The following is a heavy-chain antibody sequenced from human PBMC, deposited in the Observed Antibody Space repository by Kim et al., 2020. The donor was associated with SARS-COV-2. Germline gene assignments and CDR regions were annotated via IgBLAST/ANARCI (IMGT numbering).Heavy chain of an antibody. J-gene: IGHJ4*02. Sequence: GGSLRLSCAASGFTFSNAWMSWVRQAPGKGLEWVGRIKSKTDGGTTDYAAPVKGRFTISRDDSKNTLYLQMNSLKTEDTAVYYCTTDLSAPAAIAGYDYWGQGTLVTVSS. CDR2: IKSKTDGGTT. CDR3: TTDLSAPAAIAGYDY. V-gene: IGHV3-15*01. CDR1: GFTFSNAW. D-gene: IGHD2-2*01.